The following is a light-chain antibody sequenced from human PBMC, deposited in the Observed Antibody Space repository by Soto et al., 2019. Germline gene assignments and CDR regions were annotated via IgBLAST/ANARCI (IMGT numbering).Light chain of an antibody. CDR3: QQLNSYPPNT. CDR1: QGISSY. Sequence: DIQLTQSPSFLSASVGDRVTITCRASQGISSYLAWYQQKPGKAPKLLIYAASTLQSGVPSGFSGSGSGTEFTLTISSLQPEDFATYYCQQLNSYPPNTFGQGTKLEIK. V-gene: IGKV1-9*01. J-gene: IGKJ2*01. CDR2: AAS.